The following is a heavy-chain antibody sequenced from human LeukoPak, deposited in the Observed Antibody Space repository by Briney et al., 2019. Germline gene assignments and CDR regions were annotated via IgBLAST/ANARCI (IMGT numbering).Heavy chain of an antibody. J-gene: IGHJ5*02. CDR3: TGGGLVRGSLHWFDP. V-gene: IGHV6-1*01. CDR2: IYYRSKWYS. CDR1: GDSVSGGSAG. D-gene: IGHD3-10*01. Sequence: SQTLSLTCAISGDSVSGGSAGWNWIRPSPSRGLEWLGGIYYRSKWYSDYAISVKSRITINPDTSRNQFSLQLNSVTHDDTAVYYCTGGGLVRGSLHWFDPWGQGTLVTVSS.